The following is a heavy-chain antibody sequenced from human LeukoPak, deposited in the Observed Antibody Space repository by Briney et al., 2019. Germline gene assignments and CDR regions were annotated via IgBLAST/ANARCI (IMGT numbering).Heavy chain of an antibody. CDR2: IYYSGST. CDR3: ARRNTYGSGEIDY. V-gene: IGHV4-39*01. J-gene: IGHJ4*02. Sequence: KPSETLSLTCTVSGGSISSSIYYWGWIRQPPGKGLEWIGRIYYSGSTYYNPSLKSRVTISVDTSKNQFSLKLSSVTAADTAVYYCARRNTYGSGEIDYWGQGTLVTVSS. CDR1: GGSISSSIYY. D-gene: IGHD3-10*01.